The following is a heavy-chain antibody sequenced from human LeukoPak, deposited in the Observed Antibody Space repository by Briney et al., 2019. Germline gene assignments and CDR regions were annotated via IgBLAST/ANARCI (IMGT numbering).Heavy chain of an antibody. CDR3: ANLLVV. Sequence: GGSLRLSCAASGFTFSSYGIHWLRQAPGKGLEWVAVISYDGSNKYYADSVKGRFTISRDNSKNTLYLQMNSLRADDTAVYYCANLLVVWGQGTLVTVSS. CDR2: ISYDGSNK. J-gene: IGHJ4*02. V-gene: IGHV3-30*18. CDR1: GFTFSSYG. D-gene: IGHD2-2*01.